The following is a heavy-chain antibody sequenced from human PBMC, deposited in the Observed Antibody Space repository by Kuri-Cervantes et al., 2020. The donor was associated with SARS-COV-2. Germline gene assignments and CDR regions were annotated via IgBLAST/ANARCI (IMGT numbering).Heavy chain of an antibody. D-gene: IGHD3-9*01. J-gene: IGHJ6*02. CDR2: ISSSSSTI. CDR1: GFTFSSYS. V-gene: IGHV3-48*01. CDR3: VKSDWHYDILSYGMDV. Sequence: GESLKISCAASGFTFSSYSMNWVRQAPGKGLEWVSYISSSSSTIYYADSVKGRFTISRDNSKNTLYLQMSSLRAEDTAVYYCVKSDWHYDILSYGMDVWGQGTTVTVSS.